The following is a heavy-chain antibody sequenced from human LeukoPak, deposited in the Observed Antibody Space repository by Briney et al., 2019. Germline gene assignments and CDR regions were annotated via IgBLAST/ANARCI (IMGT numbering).Heavy chain of an antibody. CDR3: AKEPSYCSNGVCYSRVFDR. CDR1: GFTFSSYA. CDR2: LSGIGDGT. D-gene: IGHD2-8*01. J-gene: IGHJ5*02. Sequence: GGSLRLSCAASGFTFSSYAMSWVRQAPGKGLEWVSALSGIGDGTYYADFVKGRFTISRDNSKNTLYLQMSGLRAEDTAVYYCAKEPSYCSNGVCYSRVFDRWGQGTLVTVSS. V-gene: IGHV3-23*01.